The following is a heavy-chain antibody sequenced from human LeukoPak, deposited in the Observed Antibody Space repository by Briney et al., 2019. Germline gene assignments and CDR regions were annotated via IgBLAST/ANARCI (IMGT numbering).Heavy chain of an antibody. Sequence: GGSLRLSCAASGFTFSSDSMNWVRQAPGKGLEWVSSISSSSYIYYADSVKGRYTISRDNAKNSLYLQMNSLRAEDTAVYYCARCGGDCYSVKHWGQGTLVTVSS. CDR3: ARCGGDCYSVKH. CDR2: ISSSSYI. D-gene: IGHD2-21*01. J-gene: IGHJ4*02. CDR1: GFTFSSDS. V-gene: IGHV3-21*01.